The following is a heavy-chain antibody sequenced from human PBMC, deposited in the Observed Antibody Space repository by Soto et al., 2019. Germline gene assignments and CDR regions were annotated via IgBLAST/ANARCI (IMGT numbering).Heavy chain of an antibody. CDR2: MNANNGNT. J-gene: IGHJ6*03. CDR3: ATGHYDFWSGLGVDYYYYMDV. CDR1: GYTFTSYG. Sequence: ASVKVSCKASGYTFTSYGISWVRQAPGQGLEWMGWMNANNGNTNYAQKLQGRVTMTTNTSTSTAYMELSSLRSEDTAVYYCATGHYDFWSGLGVDYYYYMDVWGKGTTVTVSS. D-gene: IGHD3-3*01. V-gene: IGHV1-18*01.